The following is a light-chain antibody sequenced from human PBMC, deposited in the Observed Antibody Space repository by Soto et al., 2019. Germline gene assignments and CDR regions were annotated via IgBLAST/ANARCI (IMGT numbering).Light chain of an antibody. CDR1: QSVLYSYNNENY. CDR2: WAS. J-gene: IGKJ1*01. CDR3: QQYYTTPWT. V-gene: IGKV4-1*01. Sequence: DIVMTQSADSLAVSLGERATINCKSSQSVLYSYNNENYLAWYQQKPGQPPKLLIYWASTRESGVPDRFSGSGSGTDFTLTISSLQAEDVAVYYCQQYYTTPWTFGQGTKVEIK.